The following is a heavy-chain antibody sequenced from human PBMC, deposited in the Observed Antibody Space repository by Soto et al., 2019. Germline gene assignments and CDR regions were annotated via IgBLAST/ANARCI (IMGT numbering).Heavy chain of an antibody. V-gene: IGHV3-21*01. J-gene: IGHJ4*02. CDR1: GFTFSSYS. CDR2: ISSSSSYI. D-gene: IGHD3-16*02. Sequence: GGSLRLSCAASGFTFSSYSMNWVRQAPGKGLEWVSSISSSSSYIYYADSVKGRFTISRDNAKNSLYLQMNSLRAEDTAVYYCARDSDQVWGSYPEEMGYWGQGTLVTVSS. CDR3: ARDSDQVWGSYPEEMGY.